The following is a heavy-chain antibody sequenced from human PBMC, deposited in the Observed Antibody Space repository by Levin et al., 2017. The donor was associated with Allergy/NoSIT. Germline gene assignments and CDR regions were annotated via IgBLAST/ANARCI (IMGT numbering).Heavy chain of an antibody. V-gene: IGHV3-21*01. D-gene: IGHD1-26*01. CDR1: GFTFSSYS. CDR2: ISSRSTHI. CDR3: ARGGMGATADDTFDI. Sequence: SGGSLRLSCAGSGFTFSSYSVNWVRQAPGKGLEWVSSISSRSTHIYYADSVRGRFTISRDNAKNSLYLQMNSLRDEDTAVYYCARGGMGATADDTFDIWGRGTMVTVSS. J-gene: IGHJ3*02.